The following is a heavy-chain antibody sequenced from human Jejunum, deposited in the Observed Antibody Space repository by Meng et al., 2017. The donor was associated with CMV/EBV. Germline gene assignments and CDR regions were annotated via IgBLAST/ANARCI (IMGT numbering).Heavy chain of an antibody. CDR2: FSYSGST. Sequence: SIRRSSYYWGWISQPPGKGLEWIGSFSYSGSTYSNPSLRGRVTISVDTSTNQFSLRLTSVTAADTAVYYCARESVLCSTTSCPFDYWGQGTLVTVSS. CDR1: SIRRSSYY. CDR3: ARESVLCSTTSCPFDY. D-gene: IGHD2-2*01. V-gene: IGHV4-39*07. J-gene: IGHJ4*02.